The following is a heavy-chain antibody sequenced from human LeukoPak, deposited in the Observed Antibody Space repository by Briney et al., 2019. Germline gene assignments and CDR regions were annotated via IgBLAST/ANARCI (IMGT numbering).Heavy chain of an antibody. J-gene: IGHJ4*02. D-gene: IGHD2-2*01. Sequence: PGGSLRLSCAASGFTFSSYSMNWVRQAPGKGLAWVSSISSSSSYIYYADSVKGRFTISRDNAKNSLYLQMNSLRAEDTAVYYCARDGACSSNSCSPPYFDYWGQGTLVTVSS. CDR2: ISSSSSYI. CDR1: GFTFSSYS. V-gene: IGHV3-21*01. CDR3: ARDGACSSNSCSPPYFDY.